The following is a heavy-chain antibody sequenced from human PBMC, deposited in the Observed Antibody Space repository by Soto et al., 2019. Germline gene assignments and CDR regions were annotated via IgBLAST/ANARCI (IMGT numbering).Heavy chain of an antibody. V-gene: IGHV1-46*01. CDR3: ARDYLSSKLSLSYFDF. J-gene: IGHJ4*02. D-gene: IGHD2-2*01. CDR1: GYSFISHY. Sequence: ASVKVYCKASGYSFISHYIHWVRQAPGQGLEWMGFINPSGGSATLAQKFQGRVTMTRDTSTSTVYMELTILRSEDAAVYYCARDYLSSKLSLSYFDFWGQGTLVTVSS. CDR2: INPSGGSA.